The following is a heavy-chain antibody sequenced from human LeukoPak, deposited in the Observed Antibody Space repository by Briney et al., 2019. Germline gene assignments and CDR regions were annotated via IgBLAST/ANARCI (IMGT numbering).Heavy chain of an antibody. CDR2: IYSGGST. Sequence: QPGGSLRLSCAASVFTVSSNYMSWVRQAPGKGLEWVSVIYSGGSTYFADSVKGRFTISRDNSKNTLYLQMNSLRAEDTAVYYCARIPISSGYYYGVDYWGQGTLVTVSS. CDR1: VFTVSSNY. V-gene: IGHV3-66*01. CDR3: ARIPISSGYYYGVDY. J-gene: IGHJ4*02. D-gene: IGHD3-22*01.